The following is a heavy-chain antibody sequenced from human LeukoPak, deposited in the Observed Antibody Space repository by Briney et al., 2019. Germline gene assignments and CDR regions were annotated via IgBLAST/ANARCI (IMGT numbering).Heavy chain of an antibody. CDR1: GGSISSSNW. V-gene: IGHV4-4*02. CDR2: IYHSGST. D-gene: IGHD6-19*01. CDR3: ARASSSGWYVDF. J-gene: IGHJ4*02. Sequence: PSETLSLTCAVSGGSISSSNWWSWVRQPPGKGLEWIGEIYHSGSTNYNPSLKSRVTISEDTSENQFSLKLSSVTAADTAVYYCARASSSGWYVDFWGQGTLVTVSS.